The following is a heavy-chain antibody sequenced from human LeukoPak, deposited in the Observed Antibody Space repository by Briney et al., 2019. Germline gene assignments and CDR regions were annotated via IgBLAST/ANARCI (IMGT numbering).Heavy chain of an antibody. D-gene: IGHD6-19*01. CDR2: IIYDGHCT. J-gene: IGHJ4*02. CDR1: GFTFSTFA. V-gene: IGHV3-23*01. CDR3: AKEMKHGGWPFDY. Sequence: GGSLTLSCAASGFTFSTFAMSWARQAPGKGLEWVSCIIYDGHCTYYEHSVKRRHTISRDNSRNTLSLQMNSPGADDTALYYCAKEMKHGGWPFDYWGQGALVTVSS.